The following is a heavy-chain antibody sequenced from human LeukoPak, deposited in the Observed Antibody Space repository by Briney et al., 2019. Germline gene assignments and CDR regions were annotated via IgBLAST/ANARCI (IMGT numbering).Heavy chain of an antibody. J-gene: IGHJ5*02. CDR2: ISTSASTI. V-gene: IGHV3-11*04. CDR3: ARVYSAGFPSDNIGFDP. CDR1: GFTFSDYY. Sequence: AGGSLRLSCAASGFTFSDYYMSWIRQAPGKGLEWISYISTSASTIYYADSVRGRFTISRDNAKSSLYLQMNSLRAEDTAVYYCARVYSAGFPSDNIGFDPWGQGTLVTVSS. D-gene: IGHD5-12*01.